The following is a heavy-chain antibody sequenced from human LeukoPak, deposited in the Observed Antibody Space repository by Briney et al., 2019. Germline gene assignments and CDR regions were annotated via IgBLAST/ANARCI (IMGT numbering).Heavy chain of an antibody. V-gene: IGHV4-38-2*02. J-gene: IGHJ4*02. D-gene: IGHD6-19*01. CDR1: GYSISSGYY. CDR3: ARASAVAGIFDY. CDR2: IYHSGST. Sequence: ETLSLTCTVSGYSISSGYYWGWIRQPPGKGLEWIGSIYHSGSTYYNPSLKSRVTISVDTSKNQFSLKLSSVTAADTAVYYCARASAVAGIFDYWGQGTLVTVSS.